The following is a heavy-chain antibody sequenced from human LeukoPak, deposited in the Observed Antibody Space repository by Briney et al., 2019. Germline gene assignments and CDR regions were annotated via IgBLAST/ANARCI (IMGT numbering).Heavy chain of an antibody. Sequence: GGSLRLSCAASGFTFSSYAMSWVRQAPGKGLEWVSAISGSGGSTYYADSVKGRFTISRDNSKNTLYLQMNSLRAEDTAVYYCSKQSSSGWTYYYFGMDVWGQGTTVTVSS. CDR2: ISGSGGST. CDR3: SKQSSSGWTYYYFGMDV. V-gene: IGHV3-23*01. CDR1: GFTFSSYA. D-gene: IGHD6-19*01. J-gene: IGHJ6*02.